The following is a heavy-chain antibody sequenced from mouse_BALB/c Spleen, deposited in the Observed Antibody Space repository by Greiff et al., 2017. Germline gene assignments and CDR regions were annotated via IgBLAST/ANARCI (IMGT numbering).Heavy chain of an antibody. CDR3: ARHEAARATFAWFAY. D-gene: IGHD3-1*01. V-gene: IGHV5-6*01. J-gene: IGHJ3*01. Sequence: EVKLVESGGDLVKPGGSLKLSCAASGFTFSSYGMSWVRQTPDKRLEWVATISSGGSYTYYPDSVKGRFTISRDNAKNTLYLQMSSLKSEDTAMYYCARHEAARATFAWFAYWGQGTLVTVSA. CDR2: ISSGGSYT. CDR1: GFTFSSYG.